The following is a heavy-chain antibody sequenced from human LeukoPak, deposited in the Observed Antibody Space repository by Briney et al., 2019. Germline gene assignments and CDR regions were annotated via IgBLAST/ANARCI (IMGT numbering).Heavy chain of an antibody. CDR2: TSAYNGDT. Sequence: ASVTVSFTTSGYRFTNYGVNWVRQAPGQGREWMGWTSAYNGDTKYGQKFQGRLTMTTDTSTSTAYMDVRSLRSEDTAVYYCARDLLQWQTNNWLAPWGQGTLVTVSS. D-gene: IGHD6-19*01. CDR3: ARDLLQWQTNNWLAP. V-gene: IGHV1-18*01. CDR1: GYRFTNYG. J-gene: IGHJ5*02.